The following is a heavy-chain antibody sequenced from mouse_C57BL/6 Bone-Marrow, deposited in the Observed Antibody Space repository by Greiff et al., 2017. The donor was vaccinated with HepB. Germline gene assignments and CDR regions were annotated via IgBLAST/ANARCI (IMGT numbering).Heavy chain of an antibody. CDR1: GYTFTSYG. CDR2: IYPRSGNT. V-gene: IGHV1-81*01. Sequence: LQESGAELARPGASVKLSCKASGYTFTSYGISWVKQRTGQGLEWIGEIYPRSGNTYYNEKFKGKATLTADKSSSTEYMELRSLTSEDSAVYFCACYYGSNPWYFDVWGTGTTVTVSS. CDR3: ACYYGSNPWYFDV. J-gene: IGHJ1*03. D-gene: IGHD1-1*01.